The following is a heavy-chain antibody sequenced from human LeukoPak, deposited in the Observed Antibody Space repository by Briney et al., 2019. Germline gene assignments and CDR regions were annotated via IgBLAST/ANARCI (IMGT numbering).Heavy chain of an antibody. CDR1: GVPFSNYY. Sequence: SETLSLTCAVSGVPFSNYYWSWVRQSPTKGLEWIGEINHSGYTNYNPSLKSRVTISIDTSKNQFSLMVTSMTAADTGAYYCTRAVAGHPDWGQGTLVTVSS. D-gene: IGHD6-19*01. CDR2: INHSGYT. CDR3: TRAVAGHPD. V-gene: IGHV4-34*01. J-gene: IGHJ4*02.